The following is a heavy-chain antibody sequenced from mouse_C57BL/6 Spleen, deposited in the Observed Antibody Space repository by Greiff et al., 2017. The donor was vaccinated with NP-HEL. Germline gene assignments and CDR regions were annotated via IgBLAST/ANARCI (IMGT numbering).Heavy chain of an antibody. CDR2: INPNNGGT. V-gene: IGHV1-18*01. Sequence: EVQLQQSGPELVKPGASVKIPCKASGYTFTDYNMDWVKQSHGKSLEWIGDINPNNGGTIYNQKFKGKATLTVDKSSSTAYMELRSLTSEDTAVYYCASRLLWSHYYAMDYWGQGTSVTVSS. CDR3: ASRLLWSHYYAMDY. D-gene: IGHD2-10*01. J-gene: IGHJ4*01. CDR1: GYTFTDYN.